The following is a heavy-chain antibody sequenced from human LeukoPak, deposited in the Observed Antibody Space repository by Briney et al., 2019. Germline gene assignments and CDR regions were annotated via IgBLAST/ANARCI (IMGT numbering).Heavy chain of an antibody. CDR2: IYYSGST. V-gene: IGHV4-59*12. Sequence: SETLSLTCTVSGGSISSYYWSWIRQPPGKGLEWIGYIYYSGSTNYNPSLKSRVTISVDTSKNQLSLQLTSVTAADTAVYYCAREEIRSWFDPWGQGTLVTVSS. CDR1: GGSISSYY. CDR3: AREEIRSWFDP. J-gene: IGHJ5*02. D-gene: IGHD5-24*01.